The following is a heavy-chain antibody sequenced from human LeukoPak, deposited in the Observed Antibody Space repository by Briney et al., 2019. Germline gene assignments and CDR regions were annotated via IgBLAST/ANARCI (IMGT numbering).Heavy chain of an antibody. D-gene: IGHD1-26*01. J-gene: IGHJ4*02. CDR3: ARRVGATFFGARYFDY. CDR2: IYSGGAT. Sequence: PGGSLRLSCAASGITVSTNYMSWVRQAPGKGLEWVSIIYSGGATFYADSVKGRFTISRENSKNTLWLQMNSLRAEDTAVYYCARRVGATFFGARYFDYWGQGTLVTVSS. V-gene: IGHV3-66*01. CDR1: GITVSTNY.